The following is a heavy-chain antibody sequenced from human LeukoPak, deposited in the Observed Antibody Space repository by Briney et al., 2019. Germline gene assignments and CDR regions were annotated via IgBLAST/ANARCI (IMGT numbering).Heavy chain of an antibody. J-gene: IGHJ4*02. V-gene: IGHV4-34*01. D-gene: IGHD1-26*01. CDR1: GGSFSGYY. CDR2: INHSGST. Sequence: SETLSLTCAVYGGSFSGYYWSWIRQPPGKGLEWIGEINHSGSTNYSPSLKSQVTISVDTSKNQFSLKLSSVTAADTAVYYCARATDSGSYPTLDYWGQGTLVTVPS. CDR3: ARATDSGSYPTLDY.